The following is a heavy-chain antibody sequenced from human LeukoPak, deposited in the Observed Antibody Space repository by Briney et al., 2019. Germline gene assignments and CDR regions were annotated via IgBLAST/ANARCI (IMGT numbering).Heavy chain of an antibody. CDR2: IQQGGGDK. CDR3: ARDSPSSTSWGY. CDR1: GFTFSSYW. Sequence: GGSLRLSCAASGFTFSSYWMSWVRQAPGKGLEWVANIQQGGGDKYYVDSVKGRFTISRDNAKNSLYLQMNSLRAEDTAVYYCARDSPSSTSWGYWGQGTLVTVSS. D-gene: IGHD2-2*01. J-gene: IGHJ4*02. V-gene: IGHV3-7*01.